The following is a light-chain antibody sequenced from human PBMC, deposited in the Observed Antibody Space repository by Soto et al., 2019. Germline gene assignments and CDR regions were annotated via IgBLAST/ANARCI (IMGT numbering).Light chain of an antibody. CDR3: CSWAGSSTFYF. J-gene: IGLJ1*01. V-gene: IGLV2-23*02. CDR2: EVS. CDR1: TTDVGSYKL. Sequence: QSVLTQPASVSGSPGQSITISCTGTTTDVGSYKLVSWYQQRPGKAPKLMIYEVSRRPSGVSNRFSGSKSGNTASLTISGLQAEDEADYYCCSWAGSSTFYFFGSGTKVTVL.